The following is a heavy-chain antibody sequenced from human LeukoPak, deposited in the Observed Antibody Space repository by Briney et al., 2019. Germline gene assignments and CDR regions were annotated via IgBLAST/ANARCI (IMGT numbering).Heavy chain of an antibody. J-gene: IGHJ4*02. CDR1: GFTFSSYE. Sequence: GWSLRLSCAASGFTFSSYEMNWVRQAPGKGLEWVSYISSSGSTIYYADSVKGRFTISRDNAKNSLYLQMNSLRAEDTAVYYCAREGGSAAPDYWGQGTLVTVSS. CDR2: ISSSGSTI. CDR3: AREGGSAAPDY. V-gene: IGHV3-48*03. D-gene: IGHD2-2*01.